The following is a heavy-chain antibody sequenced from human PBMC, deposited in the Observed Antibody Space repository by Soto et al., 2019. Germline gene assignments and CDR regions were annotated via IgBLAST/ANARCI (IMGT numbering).Heavy chain of an antibody. J-gene: IGHJ6*02. CDR1: GGTFASYS. CDR3: ARDPVDLFGYMDV. Sequence: QEELVQSGAEVQKPGSSVNVSCKASGGTFASYSITWVRQAPGQRLEWMGEIIPLLKTVNYAQKFQGRVTITGDRSTSTVYMALSRLRSDDTAVYYCARDPVDLFGYMDVWGHGTTFTVS. V-gene: IGHV1-69*06. D-gene: IGHD6-25*01. CDR2: IIPLLKTV.